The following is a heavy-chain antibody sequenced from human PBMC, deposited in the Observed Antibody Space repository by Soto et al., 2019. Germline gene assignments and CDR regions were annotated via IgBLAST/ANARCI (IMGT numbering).Heavy chain of an antibody. J-gene: IGHJ4*02. V-gene: IGHV3-9*01. CDR2: ISWNRDNV. CDR1: GFTFDDYA. D-gene: IGHD7-27*01. Sequence: EVQLVESGGGLVQPGRSLRLSCAASGFTFDDYAMHWVRQAPGKGLEWLSGISWNRDNVAYAATVKGRFTISRDNAKNSLYLQLNSLRPVDTALYYCTKETQANLGTGGFDHWGQGTLVTVSS. CDR3: TKETQANLGTGGFDH.